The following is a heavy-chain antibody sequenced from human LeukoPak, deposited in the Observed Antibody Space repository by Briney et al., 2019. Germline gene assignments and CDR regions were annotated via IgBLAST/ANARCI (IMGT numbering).Heavy chain of an antibody. CDR2: IGPHSSAT. D-gene: IGHD2/OR15-2a*01. CDR3: AREGNGLLSKDFDY. Sequence: ASMKVSCKSSGFTFADYYIHWVRQAPGQGLEWMGYIGPHSSATSSPQEFQGRVTMTRDTSMSTAYMELTRLTSDDTAVYYCAREGNGLLSKDFDYWGQGTLVTVSS. V-gene: IGHV1-2*02. CDR1: GFTFADYY. J-gene: IGHJ4*02.